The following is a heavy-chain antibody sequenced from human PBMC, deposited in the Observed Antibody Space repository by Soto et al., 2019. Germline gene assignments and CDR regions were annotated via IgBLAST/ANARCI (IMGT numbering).Heavy chain of an antibody. Sequence: QVQLVESGGGVVLTGRSLRLSCETSGFPFSRHAMHWVRQAPGKGLEWVAVIWYDGTTKYHADSVKGRFTISRDTSKNPLYLQMDSLRAEDTAVYYCARDGLEYSGYDIDYWGQGTLVTVSS. CDR1: GFPFSRHA. J-gene: IGHJ4*02. CDR2: IWYDGTTK. V-gene: IGHV3-33*01. D-gene: IGHD5-12*01. CDR3: ARDGLEYSGYDIDY.